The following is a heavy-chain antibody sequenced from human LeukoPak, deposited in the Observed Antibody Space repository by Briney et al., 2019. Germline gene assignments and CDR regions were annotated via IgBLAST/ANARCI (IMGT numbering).Heavy chain of an antibody. CDR2: ISGSGGST. V-gene: IGHV3-23*01. Sequence: GGSLRLSCAASGFTFSSYAMRWVRQAPGKGLEWVSAISGSGGSTYYADSVKGRFTISRDNSKNTLYLQMNSLRAEDTAVYYCAKEGPYGSGKGYYFDYWGQGTLVTVSS. D-gene: IGHD3-10*01. CDR3: AKEGPYGSGKGYYFDY. CDR1: GFTFSSYA. J-gene: IGHJ4*02.